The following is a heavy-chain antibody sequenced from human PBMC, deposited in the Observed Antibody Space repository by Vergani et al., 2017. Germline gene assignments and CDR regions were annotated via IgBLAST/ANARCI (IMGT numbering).Heavy chain of an antibody. D-gene: IGHD6-13*01. J-gene: IGHJ4*02. V-gene: IGHV3-30-3*01. Sequence: QVQVVESGGGVVQPGRSLRLSCAASGFTFSNYAMNWVRQAPGKGLQWVAVISYDGSNEFFADSVKGRFTISRDNSKNTLYLQMNSLRVEDTAVYYCAEVPSSSTAGAVFDYWGQGTLVTVSS. CDR3: AEVPSSSTAGAVFDY. CDR2: ISYDGSNE. CDR1: GFTFSNYA.